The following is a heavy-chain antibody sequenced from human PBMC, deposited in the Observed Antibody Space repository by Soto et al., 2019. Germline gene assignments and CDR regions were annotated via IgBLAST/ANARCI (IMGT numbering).Heavy chain of an antibody. Sequence: SETLSLTYTVSGGSISNSDYCWAWMRQPPGKGLEWVGTISHTGSPRYNPSLKSRVTISVDTSKNQFSLRLPSVTAADTAVFYCASQLESTTYFDYWGRGTLVTVSS. J-gene: IGHJ4*02. CDR2: ISHTGSP. D-gene: IGHD1-1*01. CDR3: ASQLESTTYFDY. V-gene: IGHV4-39*01. CDR1: GGSISNSDYC.